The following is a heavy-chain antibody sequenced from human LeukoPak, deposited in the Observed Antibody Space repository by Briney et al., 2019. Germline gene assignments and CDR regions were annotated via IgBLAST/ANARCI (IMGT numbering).Heavy chain of an antibody. CDR2: IKSKTDGATT. D-gene: IGHD6-19*01. CDR1: GSTFSDAW. J-gene: IGHJ4*02. Sequence: PGGSLRLSCAASGSTFSDAWMSWVRQAPGKGLEWVGRIKSKTDGATTDYAAPVQGRFTISRDNSKNTLYLQINSLRVEDTAIYYCAKAKAIAVAGLDYYFDYWGQGTLVTVSS. V-gene: IGHV3-15*01. CDR3: AKAKAIAVAGLDYYFDY.